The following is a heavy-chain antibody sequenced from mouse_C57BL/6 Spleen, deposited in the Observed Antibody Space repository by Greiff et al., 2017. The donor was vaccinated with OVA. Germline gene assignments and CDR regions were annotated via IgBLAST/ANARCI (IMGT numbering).Heavy chain of an antibody. CDR3: AREGGWFARDY. V-gene: IGHV1-53*01. CDR1: GYTFTSYW. J-gene: IGHJ4*01. Sequence: VQLQQPGTELVKPGASVKLSCKASGYTFTSYWMHWVKQRPGQGLEWIGNINPSNGGTNYTEKFKSKATLTVDQSSSTAYMQLSSLTSEDSAVKYGAREGGWFARDYWGQGTSVTVSS. CDR2: INPSNGGT. D-gene: IGHD3-3*01.